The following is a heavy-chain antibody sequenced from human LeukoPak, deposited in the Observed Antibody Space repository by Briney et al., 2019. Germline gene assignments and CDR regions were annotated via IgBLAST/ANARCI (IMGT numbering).Heavy chain of an antibody. V-gene: IGHV3-30*03. J-gene: IGHJ4*02. D-gene: IGHD6-19*01. CDR2: ISYDGGKK. Sequence: GGSLRLSCAASGFTFTNYGMHWVRQAPGKGLEWVAVISYDGGKKYYADSVKGRFTISRENAKNSLYLQMNSLRAGDTAVYYCARQRETAVAGTGFDHWGQGTLVAVSS. CDR3: ARQRETAVAGTGFDH. CDR1: GFTFTNYG.